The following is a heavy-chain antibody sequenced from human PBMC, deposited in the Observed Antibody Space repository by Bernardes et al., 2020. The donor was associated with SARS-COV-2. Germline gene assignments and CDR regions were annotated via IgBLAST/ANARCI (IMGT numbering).Heavy chain of an antibody. CDR3: AKSGGWEIDDYNAIMDV. D-gene: IGHD4-4*01. Sequence: ASVKVSCKASGYTFTSHGISWLRQAPGQGLEWMAWLSTYHAKTNYAENFQGRVSMTTDTSTSTAYMELRSLTSDDTAIYYCAKSGGWEIDDYNAIMDVWGQGTTVTVSS. CDR1: GYTFTSHG. J-gene: IGHJ6*02. V-gene: IGHV1-18*01. CDR2: LSTYHAKT.